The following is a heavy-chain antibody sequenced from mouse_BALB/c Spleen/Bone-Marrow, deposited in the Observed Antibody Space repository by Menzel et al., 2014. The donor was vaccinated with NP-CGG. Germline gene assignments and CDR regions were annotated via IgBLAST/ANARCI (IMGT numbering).Heavy chain of an antibody. CDR3: TRGEDY. CDR1: GFNIKDTF. CDR2: IDPANGNT. V-gene: IGHV14-3*02. J-gene: IGHJ2*01. Sequence: EVQLQQSGAELVKPGASVKLSCTSSGFNIKDTFMHWVKQRPEQGLEWIGRIDPANGNTKYDPKFQGKATITADTSSNTAYLHLTSLTSEDTAVYYCTRGEDYWGQGTTLAVSS.